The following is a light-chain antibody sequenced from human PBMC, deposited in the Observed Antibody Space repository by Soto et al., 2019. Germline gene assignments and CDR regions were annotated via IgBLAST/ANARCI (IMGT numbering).Light chain of an antibody. CDR3: SSYTSSSTPCV. J-gene: IGLJ1*01. CDR1: SSDIGGYNY. CDR2: DVI. V-gene: IGLV2-14*01. Sequence: QSALTQPASVSGSPGQSITISCTGTSSDIGGYNYVSWYQQHPGKAPKLMIYDVINRPSGISNRFSGYQSDNTASLTISGLQAEDEADYYCSSYTSSSTPCVFGTGTKLTVL.